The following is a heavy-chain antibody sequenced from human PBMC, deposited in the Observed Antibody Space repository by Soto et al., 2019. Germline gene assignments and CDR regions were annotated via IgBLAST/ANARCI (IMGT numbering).Heavy chain of an antibody. V-gene: IGHV3-23*01. CDR1: GFTFCSYA. D-gene: IGHD5-12*01. CDR3: AKGGYSGYDFFDY. CDR2: ISGSGGST. J-gene: IGHJ4*02. Sequence: GGSLRLSCAAPGFTFCSYALSWVRPAPGKGLEWVSAISGSGGSTYYADSVKGRFTISRDNSKNTLYLQMNSLRAEDTAVYYCAKGGYSGYDFFDYWGQGTLVTVSS.